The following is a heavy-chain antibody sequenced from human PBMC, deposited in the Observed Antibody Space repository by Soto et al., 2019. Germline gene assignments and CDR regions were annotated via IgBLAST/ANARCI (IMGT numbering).Heavy chain of an antibody. D-gene: IGHD3-10*01. V-gene: IGHV4-59*08. CDR3: ARRSMVRGVIIESWFDP. CDR2: IYYSGST. J-gene: IGHJ5*02. Sequence: SETLSLTCTVSGGSISSYYWSWFRQPPGKGLEWIGYIYYSGSTNYNPSLKSRVTISVDTSKNQFSLKLSSVTAADTAVYYCARRSMVRGVIIESWFDPWGQGTLVTVS. CDR1: GGSISSYY.